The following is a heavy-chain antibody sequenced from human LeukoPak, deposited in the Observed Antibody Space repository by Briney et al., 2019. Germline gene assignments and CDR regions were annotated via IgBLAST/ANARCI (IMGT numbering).Heavy chain of an antibody. CDR1: GGSISSSY. CDR3: ARDGGYNSGWPYFDY. D-gene: IGHD6-19*01. Sequence: SETLSLTCTVSGGSISSSYWSWIRQPPGKGLEWIGHIYYSGSTNYNPSLKSRVTISVDTSKNQFSLQLRSVTAADTAVYYCARDGGYNSGWPYFDYWGQGTLVPVTS. J-gene: IGHJ4*02. CDR2: IYYSGST. V-gene: IGHV4-59*01.